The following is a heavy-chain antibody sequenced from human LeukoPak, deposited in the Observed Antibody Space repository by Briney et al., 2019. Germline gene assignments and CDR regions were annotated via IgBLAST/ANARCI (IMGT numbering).Heavy chain of an antibody. V-gene: IGHV3-7*01. CDR3: AREGWEGTVVTDAFDV. Sequence: GGSLRLSCAASGFTFSSYFMSWVRRAPGKGLEWVANIKQDGSERYYVDSVKSRFTISRDNAKNSLYLQMNSLRAEDTAVYYCAREGWEGTVVTDAFDVWGQGTMVTVSS. D-gene: IGHD4-23*01. J-gene: IGHJ3*01. CDR2: IKQDGSER. CDR1: GFTFSSYF.